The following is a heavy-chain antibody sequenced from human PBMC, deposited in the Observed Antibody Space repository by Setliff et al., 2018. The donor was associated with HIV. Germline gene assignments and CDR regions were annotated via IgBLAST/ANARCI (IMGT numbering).Heavy chain of an antibody. D-gene: IGHD3-22*01. CDR1: GFTFNTYG. V-gene: IGHV3-30*02. CDR2: IRYDGSNK. Sequence: GGSLRLSCAASGFTFNTYGMHWVRQAPGKGLEWVAFIRYDGSNKYYADSVKGRFTISRDNSKNTLYLQMNSLRAEDTAVYYCAKIQNPQGYYYDSSGYYPHPGSPDYWGQGTLVTVSS. CDR3: AKIQNPQGYYYDSSGYYPHPGSPDY. J-gene: IGHJ4*02.